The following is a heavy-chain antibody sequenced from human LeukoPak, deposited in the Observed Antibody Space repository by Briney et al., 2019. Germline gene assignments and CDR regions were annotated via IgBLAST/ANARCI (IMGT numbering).Heavy chain of an antibody. D-gene: IGHD3-9*01. CDR3: ARGGYFDWLLDY. CDR2: IYSGGST. CDR1: GFTFSSYA. J-gene: IGHJ4*02. Sequence: GGSLRLSCAASGFTFSSYAMSWVRQAPGKGLEWVSVIYSGGSTYYADSVKSRFTISRDNSKNTLYLQMNSLRAEDTAVYYCARGGYFDWLLDYWGQGTLVTVSS. V-gene: IGHV3-66*01.